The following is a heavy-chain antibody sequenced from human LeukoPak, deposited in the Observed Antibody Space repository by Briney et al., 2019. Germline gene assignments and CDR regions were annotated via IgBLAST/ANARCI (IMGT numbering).Heavy chain of an antibody. D-gene: IGHD2-2*01. V-gene: IGHV1-69*05. J-gene: IGHJ6*03. CDR1: GGTFSSYA. Sequence: SVKVSCKASGGTFSSYAISWVRQAPGQGLEWMGGIIPIFGTANYAQKFQGRVTITTDESTSTAYMELSSLRSEDTAVYYCARAAVPAANYYYYMDVWGKGTTVTVSS. CDR2: IIPIFGTA. CDR3: ARAAVPAANYYYYMDV.